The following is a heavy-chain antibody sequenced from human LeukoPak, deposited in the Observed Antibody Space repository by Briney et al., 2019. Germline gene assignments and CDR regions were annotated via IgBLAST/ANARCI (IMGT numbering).Heavy chain of an antibody. CDR1: GGSISSSSYY. CDR2: IYYSGST. Sequence: SQTLSLTCTVSGGSISSSSYYWGWIRQPPGKWLEWIGSIYYSGSTYYNPSLKSRVNIPVDTSKDQFSLKLSSVTAAVTAVYYCARHGLVPAARRAGGSRWFPFHFDYWGQGTLVTVSS. V-gene: IGHV4-39*01. J-gene: IGHJ4*02. D-gene: IGHD2-2*01. CDR3: ARHGLVPAARRAGGSRWFPFHFDY.